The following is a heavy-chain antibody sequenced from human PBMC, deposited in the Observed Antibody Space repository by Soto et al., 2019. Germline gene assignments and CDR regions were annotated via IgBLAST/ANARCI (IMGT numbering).Heavy chain of an antibody. J-gene: IGHJ3*02. CDR1: GGSISSYY. V-gene: IGHV4-59*01. CDR3: ARDRIKLGDDIDI. CDR2: IYYSGST. D-gene: IGHD5-18*01. Sequence: SETLSLTCTVSGGSISSYYWSWIRQPPGKGLEWIGYIYYSGSTNYNPSLKSRVTISVDTSKNQFSLKLSSVTAADTAVYYCARDRIKLGDDIDIWGQGTVVTVSS.